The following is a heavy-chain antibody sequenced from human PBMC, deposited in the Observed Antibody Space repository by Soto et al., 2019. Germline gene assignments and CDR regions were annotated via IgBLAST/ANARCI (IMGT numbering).Heavy chain of an antibody. CDR2: ISCDGSYK. V-gene: IGHV3-30*18. Sequence: QVQVVESGGGVVQPGRSLRLSCAASGFTFSSYGMHWVRQAPGKGLEWVAVISCDGSYKNYADSVKGRFTISRDNSKNALYLPMTSMRGKDKAVYYWANGVQWYSSNYYHRNLDYYGLVTWAEETTVTVSP. J-gene: IGHJ6*04. CDR3: ANGVQWYSSNYYHRNLDYYGLVT. CDR1: GFTFSSYG. D-gene: IGHD6-13*01.